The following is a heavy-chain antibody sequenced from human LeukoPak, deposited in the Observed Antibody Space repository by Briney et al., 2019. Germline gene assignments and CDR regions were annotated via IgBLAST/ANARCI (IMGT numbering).Heavy chain of an antibody. D-gene: IGHD3-22*01. J-gene: IGHJ5*02. CDR2: MYYSGST. CDR3: ARPYYYDSRIDP. Sequence: PSETLSLTCTVSGRSISSGDYYWSWIRQPPGKGLEWLGYMYYSGSTYYNPSLKSRGTISVDTSKNQFSLQLSSVTAADTAVYYCARPYYYDSRIDPWGQGTLVTVSS. CDR1: GRSISSGDYY. V-gene: IGHV4-30-4*01.